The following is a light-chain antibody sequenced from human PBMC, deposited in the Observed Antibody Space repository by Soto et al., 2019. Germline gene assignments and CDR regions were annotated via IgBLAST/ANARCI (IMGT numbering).Light chain of an antibody. Sequence: EIVMTQSPATLSVSPGERPTLSCRASQSVSRNLAWYQQKPGQAPRLLIYGASTRATGIPARFSGSGSGTEFTLTISSLQSEDFGVYSCQQYNNWPPLTFGQGTKVEIK. CDR2: GAS. CDR1: QSVSRN. V-gene: IGKV3-15*01. CDR3: QQYNNWPPLT. J-gene: IGKJ1*01.